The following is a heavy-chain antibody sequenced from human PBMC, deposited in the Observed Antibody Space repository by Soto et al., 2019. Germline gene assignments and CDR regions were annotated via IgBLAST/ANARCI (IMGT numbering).Heavy chain of an antibody. CDR1: GFTVASYY. Sequence: GGSLRLSCAASGFTVASYYMSWVRQAPGKGLEWVSLIYTGGNTNYADSVKGRFTISRDNSKNTLYLQMNSLRAEDTAVYYCARDYYYGSGNYYRADYYHYGMDVWGQGTTVTVSS. CDR3: ARDYYYGSGNYYRADYYHYGMDV. CDR2: IYTGGNT. J-gene: IGHJ6*02. D-gene: IGHD3-10*01. V-gene: IGHV3-53*01.